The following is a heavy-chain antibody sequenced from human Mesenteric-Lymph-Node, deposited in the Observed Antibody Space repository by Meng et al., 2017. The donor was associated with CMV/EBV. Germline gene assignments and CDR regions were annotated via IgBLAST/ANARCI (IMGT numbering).Heavy chain of an antibody. J-gene: IGHJ4*02. Sequence: GGSLRLSCVTSRFTFNTYGIHWVRQAPGKGLEWVAFIRYDGTNKYYADSVKGRFIISRDNSKNTLHLQMNSLTAEDTAVYYCAKGRSGSSTSCSNYWGQGTLVTVSS. D-gene: IGHD2-2*01. CDR1: RFTFNTYG. V-gene: IGHV3-30*02. CDR3: AKGRSGSSTSCSNY. CDR2: IRYDGTNK.